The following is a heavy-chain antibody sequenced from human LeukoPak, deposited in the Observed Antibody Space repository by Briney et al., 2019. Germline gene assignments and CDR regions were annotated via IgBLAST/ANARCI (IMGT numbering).Heavy chain of an antibody. J-gene: IGHJ4*02. Sequence: PGGSLRLSCAASGFTFSNYWMHWVRQAPGKGLVWVSCINGDGSMPTYADSVKGRFTISRDNAKNTLYLQMNSLRAEDTAVYYCTRVSSSSWWALDYWGQGTLVTVSS. V-gene: IGHV3-74*01. CDR3: TRVSSSSWWALDY. CDR1: GFTFSNYW. CDR2: INGDGSMP. D-gene: IGHD6-13*01.